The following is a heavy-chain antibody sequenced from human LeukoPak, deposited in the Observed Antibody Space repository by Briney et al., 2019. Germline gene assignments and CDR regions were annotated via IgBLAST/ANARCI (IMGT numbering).Heavy chain of an antibody. D-gene: IGHD2-2*02. CDR3: ARGSLGYCDSTSCYTQFDY. V-gene: IGHV3-30-3*01. Sequence: GGSLRLSCAASGFTFSDYPMHWVRQTPGKGLEWVAVISDDGSNKHYADSVKGRFTISRDNSKNTLYLQMNSLRVEDTAVYYCARGSLGYCDSTSCYTQFDYWGQGTLVTVSS. J-gene: IGHJ4*02. CDR2: ISDDGSNK. CDR1: GFTFSDYP.